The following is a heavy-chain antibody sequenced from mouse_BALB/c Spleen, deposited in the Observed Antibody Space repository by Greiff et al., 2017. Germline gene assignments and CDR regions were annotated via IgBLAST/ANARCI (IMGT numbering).Heavy chain of an antibody. CDR2: INPDSSTI. Sequence: EVKVIESGGGLVQPGGSLKLSCAASGFDFSRYWMSWVRQAPGKGLEWIGEINPDSSTINYTPSLKDKFIISRDNAKNTLYLQMSKVRSEDTALYYCARGGLYYGSSYWYFDVWGAGTTVTVSS. CDR3: ARGGLYYGSSYWYFDV. CDR1: GFDFSRYW. J-gene: IGHJ1*01. D-gene: IGHD1-1*01. V-gene: IGHV4-1*02.